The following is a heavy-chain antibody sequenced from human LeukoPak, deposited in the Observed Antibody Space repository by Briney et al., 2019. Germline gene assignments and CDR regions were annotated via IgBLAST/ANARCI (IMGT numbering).Heavy chain of an antibody. V-gene: IGHV3-30*18. Sequence: PGRSLRLSCAASGFTFSSYGMHWVRQAPGKGLEWVAAISYDGSNKYYADSVKGRFTISRDNSKNTLYLQMNSLRAEDTAVYYCAKDANYDILTGYTDYWGQGTLVTVSS. CDR3: AKDANYDILTGYTDY. CDR2: ISYDGSNK. J-gene: IGHJ4*02. D-gene: IGHD3-9*01. CDR1: GFTFSSYG.